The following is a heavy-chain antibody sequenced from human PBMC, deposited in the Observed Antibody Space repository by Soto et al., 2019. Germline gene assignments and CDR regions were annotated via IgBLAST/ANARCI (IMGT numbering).Heavy chain of an antibody. Sequence: GGSLRLSCAASGFTFSSYSMNWVRQAPGKGLEWVSSISSISSYIYYADSVKGRFTISRDNAKNSLYLQMNSLRAEDTAVYYCARGLNVVVPAAMRPVDYWGQGTLVTVSS. CDR2: ISSISSYI. D-gene: IGHD2-2*01. V-gene: IGHV3-21*01. J-gene: IGHJ4*02. CDR3: ARGLNVVVPAAMRPVDY. CDR1: GFTFSSYS.